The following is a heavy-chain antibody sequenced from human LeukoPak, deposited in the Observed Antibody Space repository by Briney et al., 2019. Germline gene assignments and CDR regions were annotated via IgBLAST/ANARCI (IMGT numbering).Heavy chain of an antibody. Sequence: KISCKGTGYSFTSYWIAWVRQMPGKGLEWMGIIYPGDSDTRYRPSFQGQVTISVDKSISTAYLQWSSLKASDTAMYYCARQDGNSKYYFDYWGQGTLVTVSS. CDR1: GYSFTSYW. D-gene: IGHD1-1*01. V-gene: IGHV5-51*01. J-gene: IGHJ4*02. CDR2: IYPGDSDT. CDR3: ARQDGNSKYYFDY.